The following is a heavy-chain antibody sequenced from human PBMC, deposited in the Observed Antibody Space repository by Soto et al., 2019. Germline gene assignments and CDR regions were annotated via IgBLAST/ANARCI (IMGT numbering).Heavy chain of an antibody. Sequence: SETLSLTCTVSGGSVRSSSYYWGWVRQPPGKGLEWIGSVYYSGSTYYNPSLESRVTISVDRSKNQFPLKLMSLSAADTAVYYCGRLEGLATISYYFDYWGQGALVTVSS. CDR2: VYYSGST. D-gene: IGHD3-9*01. CDR3: GRLEGLATISYYFDY. CDR1: GGSVRSSSYY. J-gene: IGHJ4*02. V-gene: IGHV4-39*01.